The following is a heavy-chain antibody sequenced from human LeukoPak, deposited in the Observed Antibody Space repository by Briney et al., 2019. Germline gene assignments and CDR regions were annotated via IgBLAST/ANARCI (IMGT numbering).Heavy chain of an antibody. CDR1: GFTVSAYA. D-gene: IGHD3-3*01. CDR3: ARVYYDFWSGYYPYYFDY. V-gene: IGHV3-53*01. CDR2: IYDDNT. J-gene: IGHJ4*02. Sequence: GGSLRLSCAASGFTVSAYAMAWVRQAPGKGLEWVSTIYDDNTYYADSVKGRFTISRDNSKNTLYLQMNSLRAEDTAVYYCARVYYDFWSGYYPYYFDYWGQGTLVTVSS.